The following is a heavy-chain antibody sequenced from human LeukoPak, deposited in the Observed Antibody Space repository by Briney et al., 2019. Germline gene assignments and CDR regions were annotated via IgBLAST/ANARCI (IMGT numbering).Heavy chain of an antibody. CDR3: ARVIPASGNYDF. CDR2: IGTAADT. Sequence: GGSLRLSCAASGFIFNKYDMHWVRQVTGKGLEWVSTIGTAADTYYPDSVKGRFTISRENAKNSLYLQMNSLRAGDTAVYYCARVIPASGNYDFWGRGTLVTVSS. D-gene: IGHD3-10*01. V-gene: IGHV3-13*01. J-gene: IGHJ4*02. CDR1: GFIFNKYD.